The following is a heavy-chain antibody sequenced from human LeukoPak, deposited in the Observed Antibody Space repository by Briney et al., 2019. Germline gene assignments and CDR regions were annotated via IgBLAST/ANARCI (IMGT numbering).Heavy chain of an antibody. V-gene: IGHV1-18*01. D-gene: IGHD3-22*01. CDR3: ARDQPDYYDSSGYIPGDAFDI. Sequence: ASVKVSCKASGYTFTSYGISWVRQAPGQGLEWMGWISAYNGNTNYAQKLQGRVTMTTDTSTSTAYMELRSLRSDDTAVYYCARDQPDYYDSSGYIPGDAFDIWGQGTMVTVSS. CDR1: GYTFTSYG. CDR2: ISAYNGNT. J-gene: IGHJ3*02.